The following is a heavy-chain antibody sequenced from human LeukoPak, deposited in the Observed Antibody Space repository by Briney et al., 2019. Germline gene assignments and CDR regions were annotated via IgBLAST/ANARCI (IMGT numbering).Heavy chain of an antibody. CDR3: AGEVGGGHWFDP. J-gene: IGHJ5*02. CDR1: GGSFSDYY. D-gene: IGHD4-23*01. V-gene: IGHV4-34*01. CDR2: INHSGST. Sequence: SETLSLTCAVYGGSFSDYYWSWIRQPPGKGLEWIGEINHSGSTNYNPSLKSRVTISVDTSKNQFSLKLSSVTAADTAVYYCAGEVGGGHWFDPWGQGTLVTVSS.